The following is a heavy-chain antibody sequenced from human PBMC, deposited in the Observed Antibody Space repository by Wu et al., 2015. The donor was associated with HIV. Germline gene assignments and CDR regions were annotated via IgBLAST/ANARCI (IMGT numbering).Heavy chain of an antibody. D-gene: IGHD2-21*02. V-gene: IGHV1-69*13. CDR3: ARAKMKLVVTAPFDY. J-gene: IGHJ4*02. Sequence: QVQLVQSGVEVKKPGSSVKVSCKTSGDSFRNSGFSWVRQAPGQGLEWMGRILPIFGTTNYAQKFQGRVTITADESTSTAYMELSSLRSEDTAVYYCARAKMKLVVTAPFDYWGQGTLVTVSS. CDR2: ILPIFGTT. CDR1: GDSFRNSG.